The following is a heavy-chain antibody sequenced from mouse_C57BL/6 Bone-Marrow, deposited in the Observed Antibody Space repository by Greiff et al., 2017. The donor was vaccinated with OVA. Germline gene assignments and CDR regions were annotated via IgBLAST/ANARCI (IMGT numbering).Heavy chain of an antibody. D-gene: IGHD4-1*01. Sequence: EVQGVESGEGLVKPGGSLKLSCAASGFTFSSYAMSWVRQTPEKRLEWVAYISSGGDYIYYADTVKGRFTISRDNARNTLYLQMSSLKSEDTAMYYCTRGTWDERNYFDYWGQGTTLTVSS. CDR3: TRGTWDERNYFDY. CDR2: ISSGGDYI. V-gene: IGHV5-9-1*02. CDR1: GFTFSSYA. J-gene: IGHJ2*01.